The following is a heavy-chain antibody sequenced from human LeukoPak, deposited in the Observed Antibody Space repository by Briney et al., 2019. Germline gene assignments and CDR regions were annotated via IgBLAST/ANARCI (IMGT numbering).Heavy chain of an antibody. J-gene: IGHJ6*03. CDR1: GFTFSSYW. V-gene: IGHV3-7*01. CDR3: ARRTRSSIASVGLTYYYYYYMDV. CDR2: IKQDGSEK. D-gene: IGHD6-13*01. Sequence: SGGSLRLSCAASGFTFSSYWMSWVRQAPGKGLEWVANIKQDGSEKNYVDSVKGRFTISRDKAKNSLYLQMNTLRAEDTAVYYCARRTRSSIASVGLTYYYYYYMDVWGKGTTVTVSS.